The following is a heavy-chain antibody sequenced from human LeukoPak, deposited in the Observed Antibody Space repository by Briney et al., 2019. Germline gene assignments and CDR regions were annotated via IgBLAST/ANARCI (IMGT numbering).Heavy chain of an antibody. Sequence: PSETLSLTCTVSGGSISSYYWSRIRQPPGKGLEWIGYIYYSGSTNYNPSLKSRVTISVDTSKNQFSLKLSSVTAADTAVYYCAGTYYDFWSGYSRGYYFDYWGQGTLVTVSS. CDR1: GGSISSYY. J-gene: IGHJ4*02. V-gene: IGHV4-59*01. CDR3: AGTYYDFWSGYSRGYYFDY. D-gene: IGHD3-3*01. CDR2: IYYSGST.